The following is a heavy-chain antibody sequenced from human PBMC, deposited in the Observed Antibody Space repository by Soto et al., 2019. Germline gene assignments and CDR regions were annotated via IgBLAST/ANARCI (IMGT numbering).Heavy chain of an antibody. V-gene: IGHV3-30-3*01. CDR1: GFTFSSYA. D-gene: IGHD5-18*01. CDR3: ARDPGLFEQLWQFDY. CDR2: ISYDGSNK. Sequence: QVQLVESGGGVVQPGRSLRLSCAASGFTFSSYAMHWVRQAPGKGLEWVAVISYDGSNKYYADSVKGRFTISRDNSKNTLYLQMNSLRAEDTAVYYCARDPGLFEQLWQFDYWGQGTLVTVSS. J-gene: IGHJ4*02.